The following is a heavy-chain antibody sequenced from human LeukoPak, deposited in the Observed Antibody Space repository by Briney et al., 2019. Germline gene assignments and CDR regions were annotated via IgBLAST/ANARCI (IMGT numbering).Heavy chain of an antibody. CDR2: ISSSISDI. CDR1: VVTSRSYS. D-gene: IGHD2-2*01. J-gene: IGHJ4*02. Sequence: GGSPRLSCAPSVVTSRSYSVNCVRPAPGKGLEWVSSISSSISDIYYTDSVKGRFTISTDTTKNSLYMQKNTLRAQNTAVYYSVRHGSCSSTSCYGYVAYWGQGPLVTVSS. V-gene: IGHV3-21*01. CDR3: VRHGSCSSTSCYGYVAY.